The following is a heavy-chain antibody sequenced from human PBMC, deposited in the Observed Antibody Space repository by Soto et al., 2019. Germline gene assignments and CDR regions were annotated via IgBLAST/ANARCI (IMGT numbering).Heavy chain of an antibody. J-gene: IGHJ5*02. CDR3: VKADGSDSLSIPVGT. Sequence: PGGSLRLSCSASGFTFSNYAMHWVLQAPGKGLEYVSTLSSGGSSTYYGDSVKGRFTVSRDNSKNTLYLQMSSLRVEDTAVYYWVKADGSDSLSIPVGTWGQGSLVTISS. CDR2: LSSGGSST. V-gene: IGHV3-64D*08. CDR1: GFTFSNYA. D-gene: IGHD2-21*02.